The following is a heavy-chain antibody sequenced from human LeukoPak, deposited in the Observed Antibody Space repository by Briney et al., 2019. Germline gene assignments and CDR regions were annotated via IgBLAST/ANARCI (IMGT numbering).Heavy chain of an antibody. CDR3: ASADYYDTSALDY. CDR1: GNYW. J-gene: IGHJ4*02. CDR2: INSDGSST. V-gene: IGHV3-74*01. D-gene: IGHD3-22*01. Sequence: GGSLRLSCAASGNYWMHWVRQAPGKGLVWVSRINSDGSSTSYADSVKGRFTISRDNAKNTLYLQMNSLRVEDTAVYYCASADYYDTSALDYWGQGTLVTVSS.